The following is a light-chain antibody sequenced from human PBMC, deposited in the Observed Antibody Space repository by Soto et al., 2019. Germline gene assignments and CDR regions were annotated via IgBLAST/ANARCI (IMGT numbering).Light chain of an antibody. V-gene: IGLV2-11*01. J-gene: IGLJ1*01. Sequence: LTQPRSVSGSPGQSVTISCTGTSSDVGGYNYVSWYQQHPGKAPKLMIYDVSKRPSGVPDRFSGSKSGNTASLTISGLQAEDEADYYCCSYAGSYTFNVFGTGTKVTVL. CDR2: DVS. CDR3: CSYAGSYTFNV. CDR1: SSDVGGYNY.